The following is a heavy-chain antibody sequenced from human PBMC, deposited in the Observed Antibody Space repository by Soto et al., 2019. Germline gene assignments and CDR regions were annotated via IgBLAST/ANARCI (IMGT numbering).Heavy chain of an antibody. V-gene: IGHV1-8*01. CDR1: GYTFTSYD. J-gene: IGHJ6*02. D-gene: IGHD6-13*01. CDR2: MNPNSGNT. CDR3: ARRGYSSSWYYYYYYGMDV. Sequence: QVQLVQSGAEVKKPGASVKVSCKASGYTFTSYDINWVRQATGQGLEWMGWMNPNSGNTGDAQKFQGRVTMTRNTSISTAYMELSSLRSEDTAVYYCARRGYSSSWYYYYYYGMDVWGQGTTVTFSS.